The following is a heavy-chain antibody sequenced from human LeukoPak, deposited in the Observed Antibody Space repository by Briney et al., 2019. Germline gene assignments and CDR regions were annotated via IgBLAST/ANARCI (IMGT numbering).Heavy chain of an antibody. CDR1: GFTFSSYW. CDR3: ARDSYYDSRGYYRGNYYYMDV. V-gene: IGHV3-7*01. D-gene: IGHD3-22*01. CDR2: IKQDGSEK. Sequence: GGSLRLXCAASGFTFSSYWMSWVRQAPGKGLEWVANIKQDGSEKYYVDSVKGRFTISRDNAKNSLYLQMNSLRAEDTAVYYCARDSYYDSRGYYRGNYYYMDVWGKGTTVTVSS. J-gene: IGHJ6*03.